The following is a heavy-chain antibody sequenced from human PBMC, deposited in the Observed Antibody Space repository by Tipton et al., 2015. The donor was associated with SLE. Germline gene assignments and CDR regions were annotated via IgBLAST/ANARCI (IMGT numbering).Heavy chain of an antibody. J-gene: IGHJ4*02. CDR1: GFRFSDYH. CDR3: ARGISDFDFRSGYSY. D-gene: IGHD3-3*01. Sequence: SLRLSCAGSGFRFSDYHMSWIRQAPGKGLEWVSDISGLGTTISYAESVKGRFTDSRDNANDSLYLQLNSLRAEDTAVYYCARGISDFDFRSGYSYWGQGTLVTVSS. CDR2: ISGLGTTI. V-gene: IGHV3-11*04.